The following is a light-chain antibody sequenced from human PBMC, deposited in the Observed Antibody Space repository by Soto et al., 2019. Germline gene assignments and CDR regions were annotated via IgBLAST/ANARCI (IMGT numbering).Light chain of an antibody. CDR1: QSISSY. CDR2: AAS. J-gene: IGKJ1*01. Sequence: DIQMTQSPSSLSASVGDRVTITCRASQSISSYLAWYQQKPGKVPKLLIYAASTLQSGVPSRFSGSGSGTEFTLTISSLQPEDVATYYCQKYNCAPWTFGQGTKVEIK. CDR3: QKYNCAPWT. V-gene: IGKV1-27*01.